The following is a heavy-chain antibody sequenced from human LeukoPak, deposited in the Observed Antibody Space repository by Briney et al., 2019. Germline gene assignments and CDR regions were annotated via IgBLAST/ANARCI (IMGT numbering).Heavy chain of an antibody. J-gene: IGHJ5*02. Sequence: SETPSLTCTVSGGSISSYYWSWIRQPAGKGLEWIGSIYYSGSTYYNPSLKSRVTISVDTSKNQFSLKLSSVTAADTAVYYCARDRSSGWYRGRWFDPWGQGTLVTVSS. CDR3: ARDRSSGWYRGRWFDP. V-gene: IGHV4-4*07. CDR1: GGSISSYY. D-gene: IGHD6-19*01. CDR2: IYYSGST.